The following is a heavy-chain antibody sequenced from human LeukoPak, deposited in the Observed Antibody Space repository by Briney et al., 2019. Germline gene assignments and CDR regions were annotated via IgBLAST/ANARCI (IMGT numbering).Heavy chain of an antibody. CDR3: ARGRGTTVTLFDY. CDR2: IYYSGST. V-gene: IGHV4-59*01. D-gene: IGHD4-17*01. CDR1: GGSFSGYY. Sequence: PSETLSLTCAVYGGSFSGYYWSWIRQPPGKGLEWIGYIYYSGSTNYNPSLKSRVTISVDTSKNQFSLKLSSVTAADTAVYYCARGRGTTVTLFDYWGQGTLVTVSS. J-gene: IGHJ4*02.